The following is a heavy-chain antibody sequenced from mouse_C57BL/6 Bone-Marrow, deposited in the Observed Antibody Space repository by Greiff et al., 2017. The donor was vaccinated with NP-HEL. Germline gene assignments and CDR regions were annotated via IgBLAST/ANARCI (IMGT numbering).Heavy chain of an antibody. CDR2: IYPGSGST. D-gene: IGHD2-4*01. CDR1: GYTFTSYW. Sequence: QVQLQQSGAELVKPGASVKMSCKASGYTFTSYWITWVKQRPGQGLEWIGDIYPGSGSTNYNEKFKSKATLTVDTSSSTAYMQLSSLTSEDSAVYYCARRGIYYDYDRFAYWGQGTLVTVSA. CDR3: ARRGIYYDYDRFAY. V-gene: IGHV1-55*01. J-gene: IGHJ3*01.